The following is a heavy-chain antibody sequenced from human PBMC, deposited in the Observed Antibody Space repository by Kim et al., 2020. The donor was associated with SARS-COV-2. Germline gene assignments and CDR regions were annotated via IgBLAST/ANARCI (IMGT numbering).Heavy chain of an antibody. J-gene: IGHJ4*02. V-gene: IGHV2-5*02. CDR3: VYRGGSSRWCEVSFDY. CDR2: IYWDDDE. D-gene: IGHD6-13*01. CDR1: GFSLTTSGVG. Sequence: SGPTLVNPTQTLTLTCTFSGFSLTTSGVGVGWTRKSPGKALEWLALIYWDDDERYNPSLKSRLTISKDIPKKQVVLTMTNMDPVDTATYYCVYRGGSSRWCEVSFDYWGQGTLVTVSS.